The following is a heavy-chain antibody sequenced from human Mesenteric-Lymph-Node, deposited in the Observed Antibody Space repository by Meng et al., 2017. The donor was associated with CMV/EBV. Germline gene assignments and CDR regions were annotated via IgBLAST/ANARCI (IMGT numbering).Heavy chain of an antibody. CDR1: GGSISSGGAY. D-gene: IGHD3-22*01. V-gene: IGHV4-31*02. J-gene: IGHJ4*02. CDR3: ARDSSGYFHFDH. CDR2: IYYSGST. Sequence: VCGGSISSGGAYWSWVRQHPGKGPEWIGYIYYSGSTYYNPSLESRLTISVDTSKNQFSLKLSSVTAADTAVYYCARDSSGYFHFDHWGQGTLVTVSS.